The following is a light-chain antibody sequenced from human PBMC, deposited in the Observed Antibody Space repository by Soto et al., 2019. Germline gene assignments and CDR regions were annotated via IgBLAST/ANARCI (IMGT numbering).Light chain of an antibody. CDR3: QQYDNLPIT. CDR2: EAS. Sequence: DIQLTQSPSSLSASVGDRVTITCQASHAISKYLNWYQQKPGKAPKLLIYEASKLQTGVPSRFSGSESGTDFAFTISSLQPEDIATYYCQQYDNLPITFGQGTRLEIK. V-gene: IGKV1-33*01. J-gene: IGKJ5*01. CDR1: HAISKY.